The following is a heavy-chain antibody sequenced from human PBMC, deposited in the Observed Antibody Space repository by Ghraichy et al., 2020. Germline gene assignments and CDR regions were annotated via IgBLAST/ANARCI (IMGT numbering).Heavy chain of an antibody. Sequence: ASVKVSCKASGYTFTSYGISWVRQAPGQGLEWMGWISAYNGNTNYAQKLQGRVTMTTDTSTSTAYMELRSLRSDDTAVYYCARDRQQLVLPTLYYYYYGMDVWGQGTTVTVSS. CDR1: GYTFTSYG. J-gene: IGHJ6*02. CDR3: ARDRQQLVLPTLYYYYYGMDV. V-gene: IGHV1-18*01. D-gene: IGHD6-13*01. CDR2: ISAYNGNT.